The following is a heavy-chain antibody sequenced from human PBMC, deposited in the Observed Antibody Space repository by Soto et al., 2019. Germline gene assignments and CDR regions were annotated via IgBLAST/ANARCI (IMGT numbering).Heavy chain of an antibody. CDR2: IYYVGST. D-gene: IGHD6-19*01. CDR1: NGSISSRYY. J-gene: IGHJ2*01. V-gene: IGHV4-39*01. Sequence: LQLQESGPGLVKPSETLSLTCTASNGSISSRYYWGWHRQTPGKGLEWIASIYYVGSTSYSPSLESRVTISVEASNNQFSRRLNSVTAADTAVYYCARTAVATHWYFDLCCRGTLV. CDR3: ARTAVATHWYFDL.